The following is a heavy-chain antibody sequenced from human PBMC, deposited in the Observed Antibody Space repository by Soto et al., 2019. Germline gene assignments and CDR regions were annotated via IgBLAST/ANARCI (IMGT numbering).Heavy chain of an antibody. CDR3: ARALTTYYYYYGMDV. Sequence: QVQLQQWGAGLLKPSETLSLTCAVYGGSFSGYYWSWIRQPPGKGLEWIGEINHSGSTNYNPSLKSRVTITVDTSKNQFSLKLSSVTAADTAVYYCARALTTYYYYYGMDVWGQGTTVTVSS. CDR1: GGSFSGYY. D-gene: IGHD4-4*01. V-gene: IGHV4-34*01. CDR2: INHSGST. J-gene: IGHJ6*02.